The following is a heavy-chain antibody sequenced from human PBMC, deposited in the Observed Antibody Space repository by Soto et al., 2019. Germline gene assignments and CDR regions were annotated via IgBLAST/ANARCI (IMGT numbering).Heavy chain of an antibody. D-gene: IGHD6-13*01. V-gene: IGHV4-38-2*01. CDR1: GYSISSGYY. CDR2: TYYGASS. Sequence: KTSETLSLTCAVSGYSISSGYYWGWIRQPPGKGLEWLGTTYYGASSYYNPSLRSRITILLDASTNQLSLKLSSVTAADTAVYFCVRVAGSASWYETDSWGQGILVTVS. CDR3: VRVAGSASWYETDS. J-gene: IGHJ4*02.